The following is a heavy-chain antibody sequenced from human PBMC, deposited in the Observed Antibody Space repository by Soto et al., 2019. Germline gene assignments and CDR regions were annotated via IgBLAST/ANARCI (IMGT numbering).Heavy chain of an antibody. J-gene: IGHJ4*02. V-gene: IGHV3-30-3*01. D-gene: IGHD2-21*02. CDR2: ISYDGSNK. CDR3: ARDLWSGDRKFDY. Sequence: WGSLRLSCAASGFTFISYAMHFFRHSPGKGLEWVAVISYDGSNKYYADSVKGRFTISRDNSKNTLYLQMNSLRAEDTAVYYCARDLWSGDRKFDYWGQGTLVTVSS. CDR1: GFTFISYA.